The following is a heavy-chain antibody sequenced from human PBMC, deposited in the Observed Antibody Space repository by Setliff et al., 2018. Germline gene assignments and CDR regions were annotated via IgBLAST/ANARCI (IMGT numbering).Heavy chain of an antibody. CDR2: ISAYTGNT. J-gene: IGHJ4*02. CDR3: ARDGVAVPGSQDY. V-gene: IGHV1-18*01. D-gene: IGHD6-19*01. CDR1: GYTFTSYG. Sequence: ASVKVSCKASGYTFTSYGIGWVRQAPGQGLEWMGWISAYTGNTNYAQKFQGRVTMTTDTSTATAYMELRSLRFDDTAMYYCARDGVAVPGSQDYWGQGTLVTVSS.